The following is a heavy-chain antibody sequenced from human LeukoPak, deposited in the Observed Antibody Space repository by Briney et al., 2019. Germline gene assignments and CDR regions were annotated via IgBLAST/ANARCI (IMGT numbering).Heavy chain of an antibody. V-gene: IGHV3-30-3*01. Sequence: PTGGSLRLSCAASGFTFSGYAMHWVRQAPGKGLEWVAVISYDGSNDYYADSVKGRFTISRDNSKNTLYLQMNSLRAEDTAVYYCATNGPGIAVAGYVDYWGQGTLVTGSS. D-gene: IGHD6-19*01. J-gene: IGHJ4*02. CDR3: ATNGPGIAVAGYVDY. CDR1: GFTFSGYA. CDR2: ISYDGSND.